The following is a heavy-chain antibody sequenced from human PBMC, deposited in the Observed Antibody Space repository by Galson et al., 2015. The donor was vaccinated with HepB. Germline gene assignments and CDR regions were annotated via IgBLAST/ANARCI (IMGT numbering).Heavy chain of an antibody. CDR3: ARGGCSGGSCQTYYYYYYMDV. CDR1: GCTFTDYY. V-gene: IGHV1-2*02. Sequence: SVKVSCKASGCTFTDYYMHWVRQAPGQGLEWMGWINPNSGGTNYAQKFQGRVTMTGDTSISTAYMELSRLRSDDTAVYYCARGGCSGGSCQTYYYYYYMDVWGKGTTVTVSS. J-gene: IGHJ6*03. D-gene: IGHD2-15*01. CDR2: INPNSGGT.